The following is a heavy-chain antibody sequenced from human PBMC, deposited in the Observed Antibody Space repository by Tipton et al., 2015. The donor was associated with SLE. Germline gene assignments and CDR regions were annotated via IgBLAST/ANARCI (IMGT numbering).Heavy chain of an antibody. D-gene: IGHD4-17*01. CDR3: AISLPPTVTH. CDR1: GYSISSDYY. J-gene: IGHJ4*02. CDR2: IYHSGST. V-gene: IGHV4-38-2*02. Sequence: TLSLTCTVSGYSISSDYYWGWIRQPPGKGLEWIGSIYHSGSTHYNPSLKSRVSISVDTSKNQFSLKLSSVTAADTAIYYCAISLPPTVTHWGQGTLVTVSS.